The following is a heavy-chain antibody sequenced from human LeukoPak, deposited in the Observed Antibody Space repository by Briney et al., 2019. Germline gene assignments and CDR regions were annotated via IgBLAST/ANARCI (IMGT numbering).Heavy chain of an antibody. CDR1: GFTFSSYG. CDR2: IWYDGSNK. CDR3: AKDVSQAAGTDY. J-gene: IGHJ4*02. V-gene: IGHV3-33*06. D-gene: IGHD6-13*01. Sequence: GGSLRLSCAASGFTFSSYGMHWVRQAPGKGLEWVPVIWYDGSNKYYADSVKGRFTISRDNSKNTLYLQMNSLRAEDTAVYYCAKDVSQAAGTDYWGQGTLVTVSS.